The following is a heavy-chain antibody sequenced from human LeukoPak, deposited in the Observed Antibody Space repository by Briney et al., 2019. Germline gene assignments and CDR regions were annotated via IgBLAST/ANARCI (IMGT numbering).Heavy chain of an antibody. CDR2: ISYDGSNK. CDR3: AKDLAAAGTHVFDY. V-gene: IGHV3-30*18. D-gene: IGHD6-13*01. J-gene: IGHJ4*02. CDR1: GFTFSSYG. Sequence: GRSLRLSCAASGFTFSSYGMHWVRQAPGKGLEWVAVISYDGSNKYYADSVKGRFTISRDNSKNTLYLQMNSLRAEDTAVHYCAKDLAAAGTHVFDYWGQGTLVTVSS.